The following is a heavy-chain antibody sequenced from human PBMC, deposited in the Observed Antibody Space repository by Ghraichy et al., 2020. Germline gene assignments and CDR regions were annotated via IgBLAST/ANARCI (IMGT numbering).Heavy chain of an antibody. CDR2: ISGSGGST. V-gene: IGHV3-23*01. J-gene: IGHJ4*02. D-gene: IGHD3-22*01. Sequence: GGSLRLSCAASGFTFSSYAMSWVRQAPGKGLEWVSAISGSGGSTYYADSVKGRFTISRDNSKNTLYLQMNSLRAEDTAVYYCARGEYYYDSSGYIHWGQGTLVTVSS. CDR3: ARGEYYYDSSGYIH. CDR1: GFTFSSYA.